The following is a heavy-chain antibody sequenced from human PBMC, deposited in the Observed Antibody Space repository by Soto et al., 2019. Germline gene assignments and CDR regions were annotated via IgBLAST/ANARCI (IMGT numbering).Heavy chain of an antibody. CDR2: IRSKANSYAT. Sequence: AGSLRLSCAASGFTFSGSAMHWVRQASGKGLEWVGRIRSKANSYATAYAASVKGRFTISRDDSKNTAYLQMNSLKTEDTAVYYCTRQTSLVATIRDWFDPWGQGTLVTVSS. V-gene: IGHV3-73*01. CDR3: TRQTSLVATIRDWFDP. D-gene: IGHD5-12*01. J-gene: IGHJ5*02. CDR1: GFTFSGSA.